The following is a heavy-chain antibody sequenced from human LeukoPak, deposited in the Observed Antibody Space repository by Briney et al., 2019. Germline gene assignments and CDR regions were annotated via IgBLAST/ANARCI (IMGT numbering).Heavy chain of an antibody. CDR3: AREGDPLITMVRGVGEGEYYFDY. V-gene: IGHV1-18*01. J-gene: IGHJ4*02. D-gene: IGHD3-10*01. Sequence: EASVKVSCKASGYTFTSYGISWVRQAPGQGLEWMGWISAYNGNTNYAQKLQGRVTMTTDTSTSTAYMELRSLRSDDTAVYYCAREGDPLITMVRGVGEGEYYFDYWGQGTLVTVSS. CDR2: ISAYNGNT. CDR1: GYTFTSYG.